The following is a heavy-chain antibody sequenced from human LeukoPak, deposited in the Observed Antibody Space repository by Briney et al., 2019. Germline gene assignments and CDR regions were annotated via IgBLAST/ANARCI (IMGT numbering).Heavy chain of an antibody. J-gene: IGHJ4*02. Sequence: GGSVTLLCSPCRFTFCYYLVLGPPQAPGEARVDATDIRSGGCNTQYAVSEKGRFTIYRDNSKNTLYLQMNSLRDEDTAVYYCARGLVECYFDYWGQGTLVTVSS. CDR3: ARGLVECYFDY. D-gene: IGHD2-15*01. CDR1: RFTFCYYL. V-gene: IGHV3-64*04. CDR2: IRSGGCNT.